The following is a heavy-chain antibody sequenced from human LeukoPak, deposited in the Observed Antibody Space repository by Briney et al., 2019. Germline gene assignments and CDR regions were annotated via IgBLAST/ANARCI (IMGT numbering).Heavy chain of an antibody. D-gene: IGHD5-18*01. CDR2: INTNTGNP. CDR3: ARDPTAMVSYYYYYMDV. CDR1: GYTFTSYA. Sequence: ASVKVSCKVSGYTFTSYAMNWVRQAPGQGLEWMGWINTNTGNPTYAQGFTGRFVFSLDTSVSTAYLQISSLKAEDTAVYYCARDPTAMVSYYYYYMDVWGKGTTVTVSS. V-gene: IGHV7-4-1*02. J-gene: IGHJ6*03.